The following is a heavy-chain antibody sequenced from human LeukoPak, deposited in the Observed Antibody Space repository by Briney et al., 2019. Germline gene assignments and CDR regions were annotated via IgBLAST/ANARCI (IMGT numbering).Heavy chain of an antibody. CDR3: AKEGQYQLLYYYYYYMDV. Sequence: ASVKVSCKASGGTFSSYAISWVRQAPGQGLEWMGRIIPIFGTPNYAQNFQGRVTITTDESTSTAYMELSSLRSEDTAVYYCAKEGQYQLLYYYYYYMDVWGKGTTVTVSS. V-gene: IGHV1-69*05. J-gene: IGHJ6*03. CDR1: GGTFSSYA. D-gene: IGHD2-2*01. CDR2: IIPIFGTP.